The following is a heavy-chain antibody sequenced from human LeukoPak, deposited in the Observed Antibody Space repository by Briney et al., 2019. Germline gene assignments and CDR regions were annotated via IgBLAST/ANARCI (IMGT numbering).Heavy chain of an antibody. CDR3: ARTDIVATIGNGAFDI. CDR2: IYPGDSDT. V-gene: IGHV5-51*01. D-gene: IGHD5-12*01. CDR1: GYSLTSYW. Sequence: GESLKISCKGSGYSLTSYWIGWVRQMPGKGLEWMGIIYPGDSDTRYSPSFQGQVTISADKSISTAYLQWSSLKASDTAMYYCARTDIVATIGNGAFDIWGQGTMVTVSS. J-gene: IGHJ3*02.